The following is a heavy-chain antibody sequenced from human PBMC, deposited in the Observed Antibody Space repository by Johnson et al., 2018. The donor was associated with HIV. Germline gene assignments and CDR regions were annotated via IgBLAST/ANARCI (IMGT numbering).Heavy chain of an antibody. D-gene: IGHD2-8*02. CDR2: ISYDGSNK. Sequence: QVQLVESGGDLIKPGGSLRLSCAASGFTFSSYAMHWVRQAPGKGLEWVAVISYDGSNKYYADSVKGRFTISRDNSKNTLYLQMNSLRTEDTALYYCAKDKGVVFLRGDAFDIWGQGTMVTVSS. CDR1: GFTFSSYA. CDR3: AKDKGVVFLRGDAFDI. J-gene: IGHJ3*02. V-gene: IGHV3-30-3*01.